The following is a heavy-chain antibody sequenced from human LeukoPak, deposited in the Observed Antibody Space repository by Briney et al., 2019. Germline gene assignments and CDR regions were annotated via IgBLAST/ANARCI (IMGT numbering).Heavy chain of an antibody. CDR3: ARGWGVYWNYPFDY. D-gene: IGHD1-7*01. CDR1: GYSISSGYY. CDR2: IYHSGST. Sequence: PSETLSLTCTVSGYSISSGYYWGWIRQPPGKGLEWIGSIYHSGSTYYNPSLKSRVTISVDTSKNQFSLKLSSVTAADTAVYYCARGWGVYWNYPFDYWGQGTLVTVSS. J-gene: IGHJ4*02. V-gene: IGHV4-38-2*02.